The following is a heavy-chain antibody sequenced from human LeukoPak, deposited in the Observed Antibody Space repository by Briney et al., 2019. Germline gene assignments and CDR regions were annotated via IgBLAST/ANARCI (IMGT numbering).Heavy chain of an antibody. CDR1: GYTFTSYD. V-gene: IGHV1-8*01. D-gene: IGHD3-22*01. CDR3: ARVFDSSGYYPYYFDY. J-gene: IGHJ4*02. CDR2: MDPNSGNT. Sequence: GASVKVSCKASGYTFTSYDINWVRQATGQGLEWMGWMDPNSGNTGYAQKSQGRVTMTRNTSISTAYMELSSLRSEDTAVYYCARVFDSSGYYPYYFDYWGQGTLVTVSS.